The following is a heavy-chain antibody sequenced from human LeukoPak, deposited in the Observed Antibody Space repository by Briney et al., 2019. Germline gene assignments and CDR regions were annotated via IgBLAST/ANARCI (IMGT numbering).Heavy chain of an antibody. CDR2: IRSKANSYAT. V-gene: IGHV3-73*01. CDR3: TTDSGDYGDYVRK. J-gene: IGHJ4*02. Sequence: GGSLRLSSAASGFTFSGSAMHLVRKASGKGLEWVGRIRSKANSYATAYAASVKGRFTISRDDSKNTAYLQMNSLKTEDTAVYYCTTDSGDYGDYVRKWGQGTLVTVSS. CDR1: GFTFSGSA. D-gene: IGHD4-17*01.